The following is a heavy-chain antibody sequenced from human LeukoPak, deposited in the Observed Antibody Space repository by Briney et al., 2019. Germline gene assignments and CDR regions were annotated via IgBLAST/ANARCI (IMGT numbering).Heavy chain of an antibody. CDR2: INWNGGST. CDR1: GFTFSGSA. CDR3: ASGPYGDLDY. D-gene: IGHD4-17*01. Sequence: GGSLRLSCAASGFTFSGSAVHWVRQAPGKGLEWVSGINWNGGSTGYADSVKGRFTISRDNAKNSLYLQMNSLRAEDTALYYCASGPYGDLDYWGQGTLVTVSS. V-gene: IGHV3-20*04. J-gene: IGHJ4*02.